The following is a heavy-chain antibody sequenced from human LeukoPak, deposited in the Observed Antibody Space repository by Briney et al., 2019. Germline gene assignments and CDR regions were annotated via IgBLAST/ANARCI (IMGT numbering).Heavy chain of an antibody. J-gene: IGHJ4*02. CDR1: GGSISSGGYY. V-gene: IGHV4-30-2*01. D-gene: IGHD2-2*01. Sequence: SETLSLTCTVSGGSISSGGYYWSWIRQPPGKGLEWIGYIYHSGSTYYNPSLKSRVTISVDRSKNQFSLKLSSVTAADTAVYYCARVPRGVVPAGRRNIDYWGQGTPVTVSS. CDR2: IYHSGST. CDR3: ARVPRGVVPAGRRNIDY.